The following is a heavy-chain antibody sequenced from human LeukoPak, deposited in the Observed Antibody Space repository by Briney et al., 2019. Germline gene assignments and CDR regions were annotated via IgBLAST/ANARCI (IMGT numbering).Heavy chain of an antibody. CDR3: ASERGYSGYGNSSYYYYGMDV. J-gene: IGHJ6*02. D-gene: IGHD5-12*01. Sequence: KPSETLSLTCTVSGGSISSYYWSWIRQPAGKGLEWIGRIYTSGSTNYNPSLKSRVTMSVDTSKNQFSLKLSSVTAADTAVYYCASERGYSGYGNSSYYYYGMDVWGQGTTVTVSS. CDR1: GGSISSYY. V-gene: IGHV4-4*07. CDR2: IYTSGST.